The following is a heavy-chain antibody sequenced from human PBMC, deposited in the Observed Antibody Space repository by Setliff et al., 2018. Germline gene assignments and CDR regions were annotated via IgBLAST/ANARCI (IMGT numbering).Heavy chain of an antibody. Sequence: SVKVSCKASGGTFSSYAISWVRQAPGQGLEWMGGIIPILGIANYAQKFQGRVTITADESTSTAYMELSSLRSEDTAVYYCARRGDGNGYYYGYWGQGTLVTVSS. CDR2: IIPILGIA. CDR1: GGTFSSYA. D-gene: IGHD3-22*01. V-gene: IGHV1-69*10. J-gene: IGHJ4*02. CDR3: ARRGDGNGYYYGY.